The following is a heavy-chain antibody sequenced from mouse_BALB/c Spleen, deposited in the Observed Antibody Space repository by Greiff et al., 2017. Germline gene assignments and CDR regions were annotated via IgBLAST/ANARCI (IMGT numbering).Heavy chain of an antibody. Sequence: QVQLQQPGAELVKPGASVKLSCKASGYTFTSYWMHWVKQRPGQGLEWIGEIDPSDSYTNYNQKFKGKATLTVDKSSSTAYMQLSSLTSEDSAVYYCARRIYYYGSTWYFDVWGAGTTVTVSS. V-gene: IGHV1-69*02. CDR2: IDPSDSYT. D-gene: IGHD1-1*01. J-gene: IGHJ1*01. CDR1: GYTFTSYW. CDR3: ARRIYYYGSTWYFDV.